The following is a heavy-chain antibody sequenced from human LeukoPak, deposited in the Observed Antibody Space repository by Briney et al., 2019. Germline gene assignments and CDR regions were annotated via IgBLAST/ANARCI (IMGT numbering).Heavy chain of an antibody. D-gene: IGHD1-26*01. CDR3: VKRSGSYYWGFDY. V-gene: IGHV3-23*01. Sequence: GGSLRLSCAASGFTFSNYAMSWVRQAPGKGLEWVSTIGGSGGSTYYADSVKGRFTISRDNSKNTLYVQMKSLRAEDTAVYYCVKRSGSYYWGFDYWGQGTLVTVSS. CDR2: IGGSGGST. J-gene: IGHJ4*02. CDR1: GFTFSNYA.